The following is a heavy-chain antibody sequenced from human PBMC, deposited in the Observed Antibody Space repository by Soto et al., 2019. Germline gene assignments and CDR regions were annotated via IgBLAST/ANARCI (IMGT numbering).Heavy chain of an antibody. J-gene: IGHJ4*02. Sequence: QVQLQESGPGLVKPSQTLSLTCTVSGVSISSGGYYWSWIRQHPGKGLEWIGYIFYSGSTYYNPSLKSRDTISVDTSKNPVSLKLSSVSAADTAVYYCAIYCSGGICYSSRFDYWGQGTLVTVSS. D-gene: IGHD2-15*01. CDR1: GVSISSGGYY. CDR3: AIYCSGGICYSSRFDY. CDR2: IFYSGST. V-gene: IGHV4-31*03.